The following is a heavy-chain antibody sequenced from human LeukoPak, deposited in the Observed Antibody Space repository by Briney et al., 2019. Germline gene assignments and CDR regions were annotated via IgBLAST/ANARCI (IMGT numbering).Heavy chain of an antibody. CDR3: AKGGPYSSSWGGKFDH. V-gene: IGHV3-23*01. Sequence: PGGSLRLSCAASGFTFSSYAMNWVRQAPGKGLEWVSSISGSGDRTYYAVPVNGRFTISRDNSKNTLYLQMNSLRAEDTAIYYCAKGGPYSSSWGGKFDHWGQGTLVTVSS. CDR1: GFTFSSYA. D-gene: IGHD6-13*01. CDR2: ISGSGDRT. J-gene: IGHJ4*02.